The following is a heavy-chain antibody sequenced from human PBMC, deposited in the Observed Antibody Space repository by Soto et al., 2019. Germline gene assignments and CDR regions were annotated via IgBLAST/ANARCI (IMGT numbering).Heavy chain of an antibody. CDR1: GGSVNSYY. CDR2: IHYTGRT. Sequence: SETLSLTCTVSGGSVNSYYWTWIRRPPGRELEWIGYIHYTGRTNCNPSLKSRITMSVDASKNQFSLRLSSVTAADTAVYYCARDLAIGGFFDPWGQGTLVTVSS. D-gene: IGHD3-10*01. V-gene: IGHV4-59*02. CDR3: ARDLAIGGFFDP. J-gene: IGHJ5*02.